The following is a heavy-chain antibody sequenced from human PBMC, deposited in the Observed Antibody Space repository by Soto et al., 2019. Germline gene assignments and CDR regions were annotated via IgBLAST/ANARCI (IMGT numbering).Heavy chain of an antibody. CDR1: GGSISSSSYY. D-gene: IGHD3-22*01. CDR2: IYHSGST. CDR3: ARSPDSSGYYPRRYYYGMYV. J-gene: IGHJ6*02. Sequence: SETLSLTCTVSGGSISSSSYYWGWIRQPPGKGLEWIGEIYHSGSTNYNPSLKSRVTISVDKSKNQFSLKLSSVTAADTAVYYCARSPDSSGYYPRRYYYGMYVWGQGTTVTVSS. V-gene: IGHV4-39*07.